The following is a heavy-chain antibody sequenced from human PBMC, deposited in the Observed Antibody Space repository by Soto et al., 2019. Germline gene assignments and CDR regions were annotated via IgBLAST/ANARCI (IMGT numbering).Heavy chain of an antibody. CDR3: VRDPNCGGDCYLSPGMDV. V-gene: IGHV4-38-2*02. J-gene: IGHJ6*02. D-gene: IGHD2-21*02. CDR1: GYSISSGYY. Sequence: QVQLQESGPGLVKPSETLSLTCAVSGYSISSGYYWGWIRQPPGKGLEWIGSIYHSGSTYYNPSLKSRVTISVDTSKNQFSLKLSSVTAADTAVYYCVRDPNCGGDCYLSPGMDVWGQGTTVTVSS. CDR2: IYHSGST.